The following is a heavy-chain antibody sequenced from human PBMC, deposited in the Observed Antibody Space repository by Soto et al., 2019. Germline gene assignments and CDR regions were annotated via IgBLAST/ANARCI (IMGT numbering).Heavy chain of an antibody. CDR3: VRGGYGGNSKDTFYI. V-gene: IGHV5-51*01. D-gene: IGHD4-17*01. CDR2: IYPGDSDA. Sequence: PGESLKISCKGSGYTFTTYWIGWVRQMPGKGLEWMGIIYPGDSDARYSPSFQGQVTISADKSISTAYLQWSSLKASDSAMYYCVRGGYGGNSKDTFYIWGPGTMVTVSS. CDR1: GYTFTTYW. J-gene: IGHJ3*02.